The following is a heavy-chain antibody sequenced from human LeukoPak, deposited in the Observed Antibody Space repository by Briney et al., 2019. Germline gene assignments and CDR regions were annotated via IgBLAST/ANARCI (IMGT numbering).Heavy chain of an antibody. CDR1: GDSINSLDL. Sequence: SGTLSLTCTVSGDSINSLDLWSWVRQPPGKGLEWIGEMYLSGTTHSNPSVKSRVTISIDKSKNQFFLNLSPVTAADTAVYYCAGLVGRYSSGLYYYYFDYWGQGTLVTVSS. CDR2: MYLSGTT. J-gene: IGHJ4*02. D-gene: IGHD3-22*01. V-gene: IGHV4-4*02. CDR3: AGLVGRYSSGLYYYYFDY.